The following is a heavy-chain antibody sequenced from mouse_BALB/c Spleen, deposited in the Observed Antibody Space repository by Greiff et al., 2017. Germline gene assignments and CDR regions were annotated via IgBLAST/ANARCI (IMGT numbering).Heavy chain of an antibody. D-gene: IGHD2-4*01. J-gene: IGHJ3*01. CDR3: ARHYDDGLRRGFDY. CDR1: GFTFSSYG. V-gene: IGHV5-6*01. CDR2: IRTGGSYT. Sequence: EVQRVESGGDLVEPGGSLTLSCAASGFTFSSYGMSWVRQTPGKRLEWVATIRTGGSYTYYPDSVKRRFTISSDNAKNTLYLQMSRLKSEETAMYSGARHYDDGLRRGFDYWGQGTLVTVSA.